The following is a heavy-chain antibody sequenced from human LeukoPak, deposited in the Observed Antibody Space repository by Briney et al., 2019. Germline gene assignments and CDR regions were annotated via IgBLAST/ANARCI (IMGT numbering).Heavy chain of an antibody. CDR1: GYSISSGYY. CDR3: ARGVTPFDY. J-gene: IGHJ4*02. D-gene: IGHD2-21*02. V-gene: IGHV4-38-2*02. Sequence: PSETLSLSCTVSGYSISSGYYWGWIRQPPGKGLEWIGSMYHSGSTYYNPSLKSRVTISVDTSKNQFSLKLSSVTAADTAVYYCARGVTPFDYWGQGTLVTVSS. CDR2: MYHSGST.